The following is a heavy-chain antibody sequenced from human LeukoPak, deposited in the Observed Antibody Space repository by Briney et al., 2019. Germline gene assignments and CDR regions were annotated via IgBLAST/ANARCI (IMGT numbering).Heavy chain of an antibody. CDR3: ASSEDDSSDDAFDI. J-gene: IGHJ3*02. CDR2: ISYAGSNK. D-gene: IGHD3-22*01. CDR1: GFTFSSYA. Sequence: GGSLRLSCAASGFTFSSYAMHWVRQAPGKGLEWVAVISYAGSNKYYADSVKGRFTISRDNSKNTLYLQMNSLRAEDTAVYYCASSEDDSSDDAFDIWGQGTMVTVSS. V-gene: IGHV3-30-3*01.